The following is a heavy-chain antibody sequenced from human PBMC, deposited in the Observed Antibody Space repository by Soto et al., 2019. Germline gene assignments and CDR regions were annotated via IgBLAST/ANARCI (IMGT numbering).Heavy chain of an antibody. CDR2: ISGSGGST. J-gene: IGHJ4*02. CDR1: GFIFSSYA. V-gene: IGHV3-23*01. CDR3: AKEGEGYYDL. Sequence: EVPLLESGGGLVQPGGSLRFYCAASGFIFSSYAMSWVRQAPGKGLERVSAISGSGGSTYYADSVKGRFTISRDNSKSTLYLQMNSLRAEDTAVYYGAKEGEGYYDLWGQGTLVTVSS.